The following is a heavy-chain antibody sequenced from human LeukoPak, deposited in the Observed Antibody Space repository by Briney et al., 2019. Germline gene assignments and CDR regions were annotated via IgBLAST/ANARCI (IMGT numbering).Heavy chain of an antibody. CDR1: GGSISSYY. D-gene: IGHD5-18*01. J-gene: IGHJ6*03. Sequence: SETLSLTCTVSGGSISSYYWSWIRLPPGKGLEWIGYIDYSGSTNYNPSLKSRVTISVDTSKNQFSLKLTSVTAADTAVYYCARTTEGGYTYGYFYYYYMDVWGKGTTVTISS. V-gene: IGHV4-59*01. CDR2: IDYSGST. CDR3: ARTTEGGYTYGYFYYYYMDV.